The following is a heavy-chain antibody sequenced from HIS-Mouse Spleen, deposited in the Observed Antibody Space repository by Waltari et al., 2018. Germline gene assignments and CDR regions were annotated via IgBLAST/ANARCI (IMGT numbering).Heavy chain of an antibody. V-gene: IGHV4-34*01. CDR2: INHSGST. CDR3: ARGSYSSSGKGWFDY. J-gene: IGHJ4*02. D-gene: IGHD6-6*01. CDR1: GGSFSVYY. Sequence: QVQLQQWCAGLLKPSETLSLTCAVYGGSFSVYYWSWIRQPPEKGLEWIGEINHSGSTNYNPSLKSRFTISVDTSQNQFSLKLSSVTAADTAVYYCARGSYSSSGKGWFDYWGQGTLVTVSS.